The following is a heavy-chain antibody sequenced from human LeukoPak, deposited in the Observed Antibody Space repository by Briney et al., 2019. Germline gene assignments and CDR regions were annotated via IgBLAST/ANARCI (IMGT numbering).Heavy chain of an antibody. V-gene: IGHV3-48*02. CDR3: ARVPLYDRSGYYFDY. J-gene: IGHJ4*02. CDR1: GFTFSSYN. D-gene: IGHD3-22*01. Sequence: GGSLRLSCAASGFTFSSYNMNWVRQAPGKGLEWVSYISTSGRAIFYADSVKGRFTISRDNAKNSLFLQMNSLRDEDTAVYYCARVPLYDRSGYYFDYWGLGNLVTVSS. CDR2: ISTSGRAI.